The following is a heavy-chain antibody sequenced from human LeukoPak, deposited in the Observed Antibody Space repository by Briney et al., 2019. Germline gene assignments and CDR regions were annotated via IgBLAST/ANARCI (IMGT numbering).Heavy chain of an antibody. Sequence: NTSETLSLTCTVSGDSISSSTYYWGWIRQPPGKGLEWIGSIYYSGSTYYNPSLKSRVTISVDTSKNQFSLKLSPVTAADTAVYYCASALIVVVPAASLGAFDIWGQGTMVTVSS. CDR2: IYYSGST. J-gene: IGHJ3*02. V-gene: IGHV4-39*01. D-gene: IGHD2-2*01. CDR3: ASALIVVVPAASLGAFDI. CDR1: GDSISSSTYY.